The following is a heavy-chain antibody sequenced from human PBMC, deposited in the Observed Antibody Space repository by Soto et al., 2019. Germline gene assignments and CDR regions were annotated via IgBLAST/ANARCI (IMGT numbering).Heavy chain of an antibody. CDR3: AREPILTVVIRAVEDYFDY. CDR2: IKQDGSEK. D-gene: IGHD2-21*01. Sequence: GGSLRLSCAASGFTFSSYWMSWVRQAPGKGLEWVANIKQDGSEKYYVDSVKGRFTISRDNAKNSLYLQMNSLRAEDTAVYYCAREPILTVVIRAVEDYFDYWGQGTLVTVSS. CDR1: GFTFSSYW. J-gene: IGHJ4*02. V-gene: IGHV3-7*05.